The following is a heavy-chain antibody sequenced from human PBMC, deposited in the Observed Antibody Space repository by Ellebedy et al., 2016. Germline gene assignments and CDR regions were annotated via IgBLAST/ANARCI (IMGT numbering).Heavy chain of an antibody. CDR1: GGSFSGYY. CDR2: INHSGST. D-gene: IGHD2-15*01. J-gene: IGHJ4*02. V-gene: IGHV4-34*01. CDR3: ARHGRYCSGGSCYVPNYFDY. Sequence: SETLSLTCAVYGGSFSGYYWSWIRQPPGKGLEWIGEINHSGSTNYNPSLKSRVTISVDTSKNQFSLKLSSVTAADTAVYYCARHGRYCSGGSCYVPNYFDYWGQGTLVTVSS.